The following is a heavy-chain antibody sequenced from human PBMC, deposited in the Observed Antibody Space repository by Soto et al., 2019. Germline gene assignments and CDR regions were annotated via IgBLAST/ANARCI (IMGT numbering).Heavy chain of an antibody. CDR1: GGSISSGGYY. D-gene: IGHD3-16*02. J-gene: IGHJ6*02. CDR3: AREIGYYDYVWGSYRSLYGMDV. V-gene: IGHV4-31*03. CDR2: IYYSGST. Sequence: QVQLQESGPGLVKPSQTLSLTCTVSGGSISSGGYYWSWIRQHPGKGLEWIGYIYYSGSTYYNPSLKSRVTISVDTSKNQFALKLSSVTAADTAVYYCAREIGYYDYVWGSYRSLYGMDVWGQGTTVNVSS.